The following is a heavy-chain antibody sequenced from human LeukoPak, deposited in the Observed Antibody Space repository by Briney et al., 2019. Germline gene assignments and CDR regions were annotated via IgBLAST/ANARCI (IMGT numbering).Heavy chain of an antibody. J-gene: IGHJ4*02. CDR1: GGSISSGDYS. CDR3: ARQIASAGTAGFDF. CDR2: IYSTGST. V-gene: IGHV4-30-2*03. Sequence: SETLSLTCAVSGGSISSGDYSWTWIRQPPGKGLEWIGRIYSTGSTNYNPSLKSRVTMSVDTSKNQFSLRLRSVTAADTAVYYCARQIASAGTAGFDFWGQGALVTVSS. D-gene: IGHD6-13*01.